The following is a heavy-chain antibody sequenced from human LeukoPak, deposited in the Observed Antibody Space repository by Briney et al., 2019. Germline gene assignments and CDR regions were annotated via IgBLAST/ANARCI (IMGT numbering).Heavy chain of an antibody. CDR1: RYTFTSYD. V-gene: IGHV1-8*01. CDR2: MNPNSGDT. CDR3: ARPRSAYYDSSGYNV. J-gene: IGHJ4*02. Sequence: ASVTVSCTASRYTFTSYDINWVRHAPGQGPEWMGWMNPNSGDTGYAQTFQGRVTMTRNTSVSTAYMELNSLRSEDTAVYYCARPRSAYYDSSGYNVWGQGTLVTVSS. D-gene: IGHD3-22*01.